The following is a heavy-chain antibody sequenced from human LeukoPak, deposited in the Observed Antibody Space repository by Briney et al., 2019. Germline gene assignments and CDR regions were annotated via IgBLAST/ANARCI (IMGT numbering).Heavy chain of an antibody. CDR2: ISSSGSTI. V-gene: IGHV3-11*04. Sequence: GGSLRLSCAASGFTFSDYYMNWVRQAPGKGLEWVSYISSSGSTIYYADSVKGRFTISRDNAKNSLYLQMNSLRTEDTAVYYCKGYYDSSGYKAYWGQGTLVTVSS. CDR1: GFTFSDYY. D-gene: IGHD3-22*01. CDR3: KGYYDSSGYKAY. J-gene: IGHJ4*02.